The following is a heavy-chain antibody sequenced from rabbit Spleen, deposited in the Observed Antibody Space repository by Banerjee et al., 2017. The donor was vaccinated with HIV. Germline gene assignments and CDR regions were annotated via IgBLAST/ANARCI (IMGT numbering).Heavy chain of an antibody. CDR2: SHGGSINNI. V-gene: IGHV1S40*01. CDR1: GFSFSDRDV. Sequence: QSLEESGGDLVKPGASLTLTCTASGFSFSDRDVMCWVRQAPGKGLEWIACSHGGSINNIYYASWAKGRFTISKTSSSTVTLQMTSLTAADTATYFCARFYAGYGDFGYAAMWGQGTLVTVS. CDR3: ARFYAGYGDFGYAAM. D-gene: IGHD7-1*01. J-gene: IGHJ4*01.